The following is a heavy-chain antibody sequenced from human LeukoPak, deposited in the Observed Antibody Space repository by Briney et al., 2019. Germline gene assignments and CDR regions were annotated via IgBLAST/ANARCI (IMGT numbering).Heavy chain of an antibody. Sequence: GGSLRLSCAASGFTFSSYGMHWVRQAPGKGLEGVAVIWYDGSNKYYADSVKGRFTISRDNSKNTLYLQMNSLRAEDTAVYYCARDYYYDSSGSPFDYWGQGTLVTVSS. J-gene: IGHJ4*02. CDR3: ARDYYYDSSGSPFDY. V-gene: IGHV3-33*01. CDR2: IWYDGSNK. CDR1: GFTFSSYG. D-gene: IGHD3-22*01.